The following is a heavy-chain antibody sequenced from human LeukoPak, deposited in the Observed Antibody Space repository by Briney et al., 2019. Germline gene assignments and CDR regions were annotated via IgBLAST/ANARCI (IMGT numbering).Heavy chain of an antibody. CDR2: IYPRGST. CDR1: GGSISSGGYY. Sequence: SETLSLTCTVSGGSISSGGYYWSWIRQPPGKGLEWIGYIYPRGSTYYNPSLKSRVILSLDKSANQFSLNLSSVTAADTAVYYCARFSPRAMGNYLDFWGQGTLVTVSS. V-gene: IGHV4-30-2*01. D-gene: IGHD7-27*01. CDR3: ARFSPRAMGNYLDF. J-gene: IGHJ4*02.